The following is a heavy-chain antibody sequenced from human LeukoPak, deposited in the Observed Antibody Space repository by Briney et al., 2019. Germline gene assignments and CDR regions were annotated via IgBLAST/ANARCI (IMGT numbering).Heavy chain of an antibody. D-gene: IGHD6-13*01. CDR2: MNPNSGNT. Sequence: GASVKVSCKASGYTFTSYDINWVRQATGQGLEWMGWMNPNSGNTGYAQKFQGRVTMTRNTSISTAYMELSSLRSEDTAVYYCARAAATPTTYYYYYYMDVWGEGTTVTVSS. J-gene: IGHJ6*03. CDR1: GYTFTSYD. CDR3: ARAAATPTTYYYYYYMDV. V-gene: IGHV1-8*01.